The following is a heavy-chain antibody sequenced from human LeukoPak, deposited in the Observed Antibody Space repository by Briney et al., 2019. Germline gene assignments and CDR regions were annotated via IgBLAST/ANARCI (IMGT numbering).Heavy chain of an antibody. V-gene: IGHV1-2*02. CDR1: GYTFTGYY. Sequence: AASVKVSCKASGYTFTGYYMHWVRQAPGQGLEWMGWINPNSGGTSYAQKFQGRVTMTRDTSISTAYMELSRLRSDDTAVYHCARGSDDFWSGYSPSYWGQGTLVTVSS. CDR3: ARGSDDFWSGYSPSY. CDR2: INPNSGGT. D-gene: IGHD3-3*01. J-gene: IGHJ4*02.